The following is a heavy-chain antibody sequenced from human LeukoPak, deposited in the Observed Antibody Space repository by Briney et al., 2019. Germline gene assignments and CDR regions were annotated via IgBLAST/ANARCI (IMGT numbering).Heavy chain of an antibody. Sequence: PGGSLRLSCAASGFTFSSYSTNWVRQAPGKGLEWVSSISSSSSYIYYADSVKGRFTISRDNAKNSLYLQMNSLRAEDTAVYYCARYCSSTISAFDIWGQGTMVTVSS. D-gene: IGHD2-2*01. CDR2: ISSSSSYI. J-gene: IGHJ3*02. CDR3: ARYCSSTISAFDI. CDR1: GFTFSSYS. V-gene: IGHV3-21*01.